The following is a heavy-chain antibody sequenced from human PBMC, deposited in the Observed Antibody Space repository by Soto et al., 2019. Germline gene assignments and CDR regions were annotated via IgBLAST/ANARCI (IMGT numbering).Heavy chain of an antibody. Sequence: GESLKISCAGSGFPVSSHYMTWVRQAPGRGLEWVTFIHPSGDTFYADSVKGRFTISRDNAKNSLYLQMNSLRAEDTAVYYCARDSMTGLNWFDPWGQGTLVTVSS. V-gene: IGHV3-66*01. CDR2: IHPSGDT. D-gene: IGHD3-9*01. CDR3: ARDSMTGLNWFDP. CDR1: GFPVSSHY. J-gene: IGHJ5*02.